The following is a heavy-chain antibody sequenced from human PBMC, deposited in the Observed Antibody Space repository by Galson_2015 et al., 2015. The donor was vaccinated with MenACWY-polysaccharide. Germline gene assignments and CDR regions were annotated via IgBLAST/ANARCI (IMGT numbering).Heavy chain of an antibody. D-gene: IGHD2-8*02. V-gene: IGHV3-7*01. Sequence: SLRLSCATSGFIFTNHWMSWVRQAPGKGLEWVANIRQDGFEKYHVESVKGRFTISRDNAEHPVFLQMNSLRVEDTAVYYCAREGLVEAFENWGQGTMVTVSS. CDR2: IRQDGFEK. J-gene: IGHJ3*02. CDR3: AREGLVEAFEN. CDR1: GFIFTNHW.